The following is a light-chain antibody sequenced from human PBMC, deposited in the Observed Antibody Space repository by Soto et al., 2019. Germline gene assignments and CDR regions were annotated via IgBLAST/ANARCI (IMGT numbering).Light chain of an antibody. V-gene: IGKV3-20*01. CDR1: QSVTSNY. CDR3: QQYNNWPPLT. Sequence: NVLTKSPGTVSLSPGERATLSCGANQSVTSNYLAWYQQKPGQAPRLLIYGASRRATGIPDRFIGSGSGTDFTLTISSLQSEDFAVYYCQQYNNWPPLTFGGGTKVDTK. J-gene: IGKJ4*01. CDR2: GAS.